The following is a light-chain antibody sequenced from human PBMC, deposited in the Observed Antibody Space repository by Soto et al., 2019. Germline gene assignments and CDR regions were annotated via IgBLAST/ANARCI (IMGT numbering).Light chain of an antibody. CDR1: QSVYNN. Sequence: EIVMTQSPATLSVSPGERATLSCRASQSVYNNLAWYQQKPGQAPRLLIYGASTRATGIPARFSGSGSGTEFTLTISRLEPEDFAVYYCQQYGRSPFTFGPGTKVDIK. CDR2: GAS. J-gene: IGKJ3*01. V-gene: IGKV3-15*01. CDR3: QQYGRSPFT.